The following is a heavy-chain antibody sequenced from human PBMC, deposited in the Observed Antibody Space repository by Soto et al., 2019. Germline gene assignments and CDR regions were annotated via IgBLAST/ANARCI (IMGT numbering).Heavy chain of an antibody. V-gene: IGHV1-2*02. Sequence: QVQLVQSGAEVKKPGASVKVSCKASRYTFTGYYMHWVRQAPGQGLEWMGWIDPNSGGTDYAQKFQGRVTMTRDTFISTAYMELSRLGVDDTAVYYCARVMSGSYLGHGYYFDYWGQGTLVTVSS. CDR1: RYTFTGYY. CDR3: ARVMSGSYLGHGYYFDY. CDR2: IDPNSGGT. D-gene: IGHD1-26*01. J-gene: IGHJ4*02.